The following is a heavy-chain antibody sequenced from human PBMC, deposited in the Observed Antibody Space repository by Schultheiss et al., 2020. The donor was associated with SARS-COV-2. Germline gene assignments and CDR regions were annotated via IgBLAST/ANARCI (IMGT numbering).Heavy chain of an antibody. CDR2: ISSSGSTI. CDR1: GFTFSSYE. Sequence: GGSLRLSCAASGFTFSSYEMNWVRQAPGKGLEWVSYISSSGSTIYYADSVKGRFTISRDNAKNSLYLQMNSLRAEDTAVYYCARGAYCGGDCSVDYWGQGTLVTVSS. D-gene: IGHD2-21*02. V-gene: IGHV3-48*03. CDR3: ARGAYCGGDCSVDY. J-gene: IGHJ4*02.